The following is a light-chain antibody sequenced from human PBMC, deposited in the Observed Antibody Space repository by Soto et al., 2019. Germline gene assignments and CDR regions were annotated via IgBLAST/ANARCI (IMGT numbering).Light chain of an antibody. CDR3: QKYKSAPYT. J-gene: IGKJ3*01. Sequence: DIQMTQSPSSLSASIGDRVTITCRASQGISNSLAWYQQKPGKGPSLLIYDASTLQSGVPSRFSGSGSGTDFTLTINSLQPEDVATYYCQKYKSAPYTSGPGTKVDIK. CDR2: DAS. CDR1: QGISNS. V-gene: IGKV1-27*01.